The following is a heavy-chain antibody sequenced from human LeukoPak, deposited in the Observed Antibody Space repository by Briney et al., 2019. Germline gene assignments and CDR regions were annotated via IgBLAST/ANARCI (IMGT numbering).Heavy chain of an antibody. D-gene: IGHD5-18*01. CDR1: GGTFSSYA. CDR2: MNPNSGNT. J-gene: IGHJ4*02. Sequence: ASVKVSCKASGGTFSSYAINWVRQATGQGLEWMGWMNPNSGNTGYAQKFQGRVTITRNTSISTAYMELSSLRSEDTAVYYCARDSYGYRYWGQGTLVTVSS. CDR3: ARDSYGYRY. V-gene: IGHV1-8*03.